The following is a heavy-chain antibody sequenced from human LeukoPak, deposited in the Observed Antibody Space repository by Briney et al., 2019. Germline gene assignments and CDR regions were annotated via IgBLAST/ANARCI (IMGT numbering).Heavy chain of an antibody. CDR2: MRYDGSNR. CDR1: GFTFSSYG. V-gene: IGHV3-30*02. J-gene: IGHJ4*02. Sequence: GGSLRLSCAASGFTFSSYGMHWVRQAPGKGLEWVAFMRYDGSNRNYADSVKGRFTISRDSSKNTLYLQMNRLRAEDAAVYYCAKAPVTTCSGAYCYPFDYWGQGTLVTVSS. D-gene: IGHD2-21*01. CDR3: AKAPVTTCSGAYCYPFDY.